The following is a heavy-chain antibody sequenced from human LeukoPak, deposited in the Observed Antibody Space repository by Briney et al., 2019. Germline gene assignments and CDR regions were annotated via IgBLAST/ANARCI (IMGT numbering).Heavy chain of an antibody. V-gene: IGHV3-74*01. CDR1: GFTFRDYW. CDR2: INGDESST. J-gene: IGHJ4*02. CDR3: ARGEYDFWSGYYFDY. D-gene: IGHD3-3*01. Sequence: PGGSLRLSCVASGFTFRDYWMHWVRQAPGKGLAWVSRINGDESSTDYADSVKGRFTISRDNSKNTLYLQMNSLRAEDTAVYYCARGEYDFWSGYYFDYWGQGTLVTVSS.